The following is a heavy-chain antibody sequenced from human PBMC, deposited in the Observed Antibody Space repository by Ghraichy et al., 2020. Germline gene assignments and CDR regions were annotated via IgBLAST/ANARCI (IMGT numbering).Heavy chain of an antibody. CDR3: ARDWEGHDYGDYGRKYGMDV. D-gene: IGHD4-17*01. Sequence: GESLNISCAASGFTFSSYGMHWVRQAPGKGLEWVAVIWYDGSNKYYADSVKGRFTISRDNSKNTLYLQMNSLRAEDTAVYYCARDWEGHDYGDYGRKYGMDVWGQGTTVTVSS. CDR1: GFTFSSYG. J-gene: IGHJ6*02. V-gene: IGHV3-33*01. CDR2: IWYDGSNK.